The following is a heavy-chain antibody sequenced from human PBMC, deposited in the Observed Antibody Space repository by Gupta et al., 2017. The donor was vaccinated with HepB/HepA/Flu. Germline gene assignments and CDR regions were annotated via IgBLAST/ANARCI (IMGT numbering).Heavy chain of an antibody. J-gene: IGHJ6*02. CDR1: GGSISSGGYY. Sequence: QVQLQESGPGLVKPSQTLSLTCTVSGGSISSGGYYWSWNRQHPGKGLEWIGYIYYSGGTYYNPSLKSRVTISVDTSKNQFSLKLSSVTAADTAVYYCARDQESTVEKTDRSNYYYYYGMDVWGQGTTVTVSS. D-gene: IGHD1-26*01. CDR2: IYYSGGT. V-gene: IGHV4-31*03. CDR3: ARDQESTVEKTDRSNYYYYYGMDV.